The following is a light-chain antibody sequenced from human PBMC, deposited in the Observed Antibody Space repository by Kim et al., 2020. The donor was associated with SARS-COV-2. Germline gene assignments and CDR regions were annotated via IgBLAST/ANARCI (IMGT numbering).Light chain of an antibody. CDR3: QQYNNYPLT. V-gene: IGKV1-5*03. Sequence: DIQMTQSTSTLSASVGDRVTITCRASQSINSWLAWYQQKQGKAPKLLVYKASSLESGVPSRFSGSGSGTEFTLTISSLQPDDFATYYCQQYNNYPLTFGQGTKLEI. J-gene: IGKJ2*01. CDR1: QSINSW. CDR2: KAS.